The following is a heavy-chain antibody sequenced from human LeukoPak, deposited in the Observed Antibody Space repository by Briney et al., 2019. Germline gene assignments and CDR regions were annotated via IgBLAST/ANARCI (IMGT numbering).Heavy chain of an antibody. V-gene: IGHV4-39*01. CDR1: GGSINTFNHY. J-gene: IGHJ4*02. D-gene: IGHD3-10*01. CDR2: IYYSGNT. CDR3: ARHGPDLWPYYFDF. Sequence: PSETLSFTCTVSGGSINTFNHYWGWIRQPPGKGLEWIGSIYYSGNTYYDASLKSRVAMSVDTSKNQFSLKVRSVTAADTAVYYCARHGPDLWPYYFDFWGQGTLLTVSS.